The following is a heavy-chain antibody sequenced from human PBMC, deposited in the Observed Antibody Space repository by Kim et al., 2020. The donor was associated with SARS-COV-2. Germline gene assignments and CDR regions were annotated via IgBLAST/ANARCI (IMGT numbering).Heavy chain of an antibody. CDR3: ARDTGVYYYYGMDV. CDR1: GFTFSSYG. CDR2: IWYDGSNK. J-gene: IGHJ6*02. Sequence: GGSLRLSCAASGFTFSSYGMHWVRQAPGKGLEWVAVIWYDGSNKYYADSVKGRFTISRDNSKNTLYLQMNSLRAEDTAVYYCARDTGVYYYYGMDVWGQGTTVTVSS. V-gene: IGHV3-33*01. D-gene: IGHD3-10*01.